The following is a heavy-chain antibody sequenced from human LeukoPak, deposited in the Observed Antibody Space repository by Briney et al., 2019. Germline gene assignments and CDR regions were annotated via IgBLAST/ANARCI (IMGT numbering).Heavy chain of an antibody. D-gene: IGHD4-17*01. CDR1: GYSISSGHY. J-gene: IGHJ5*02. Sequence: SETLSLTCSVSGYSISSGHYWGWIRQPPGKGLEWIVTTYHSVNTYYNPSLKSRVTISIDTSKNQLSLKKTSVTAADTAIYYCARGDYGDYEGMFDPWGQGTLVTVSS. CDR3: ARGDYGDYEGMFDP. CDR2: TYHSVNT. V-gene: IGHV4-38-2*02.